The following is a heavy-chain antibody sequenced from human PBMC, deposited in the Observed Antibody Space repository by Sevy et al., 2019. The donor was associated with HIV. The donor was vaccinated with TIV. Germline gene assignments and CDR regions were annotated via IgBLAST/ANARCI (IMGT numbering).Heavy chain of an antibody. J-gene: IGHJ1*01. CDR1: GFTFSDYY. CDR2: ISSSGSTI. D-gene: IGHD6-13*01. Sequence: GGSLRLSCAASGFTFSDYYMSWIRQAPGKGLEWISCISSSGSTIYCADSVKGRFTISRDNAKNSLYLQMNSLRAEDTAVYYCARDPRTAAAGRYFQHWGQGTLVTVS. V-gene: IGHV3-11*01. CDR3: ARDPRTAAAGRYFQH.